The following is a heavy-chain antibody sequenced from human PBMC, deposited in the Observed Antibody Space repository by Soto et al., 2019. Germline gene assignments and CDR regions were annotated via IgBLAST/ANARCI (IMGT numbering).Heavy chain of an antibody. D-gene: IGHD3-22*01. CDR3: ASHYDSSSYYYCYGMDV. J-gene: IGHJ6*02. CDR2: IIPIFGTA. Sequence: QVQLVQSGAEVKKPGSSVKVSCKASGGTFSSYAISWVRQAPGQGLEWMGGIIPIFGTADYAQKFQGRVTSTADESPSTAYMELSSLRSEDTAVYYCASHYDSSSYYYCYGMDVWGQGTTVTVSS. CDR1: GGTFSSYA. V-gene: IGHV1-69*12.